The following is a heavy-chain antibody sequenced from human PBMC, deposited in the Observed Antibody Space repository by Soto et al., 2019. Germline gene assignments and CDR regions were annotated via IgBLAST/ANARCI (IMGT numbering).Heavy chain of an antibody. CDR1: VFTFSSYA. CDR3: ATRKYGSFNIGAFDI. Sequence: HPGGSLRLSCAASVFTFSSYAMSWVRQAPGKGLEWVSGISDSGCGTYYADSVKGRFTISRDNANNSLYMQMNSLRAEDTAVYYCATRKYGSFNIGAFDIWGQGTMVTVSS. CDR2: ISDSGCGT. D-gene: IGHD1-26*01. V-gene: IGHV3-23*01. J-gene: IGHJ3*02.